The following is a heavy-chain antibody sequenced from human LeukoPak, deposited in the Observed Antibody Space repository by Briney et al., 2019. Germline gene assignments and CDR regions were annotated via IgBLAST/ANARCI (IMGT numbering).Heavy chain of an antibody. CDR1: GFTFSRYA. Sequence: GGSLRLSCAASGFTFSRYAMRWVRQAPGKGVEGVSAISGSGGSTYYADSVKGRFTISRDNYKNTLYVQMNSLRAEDTAVYYCAKYSRYDSSGYYVTDYWGQGTLVTVSS. CDR3: AKYSRYDSSGYYVTDY. D-gene: IGHD3-22*01. V-gene: IGHV3-23*01. J-gene: IGHJ4*02. CDR2: ISGSGGST.